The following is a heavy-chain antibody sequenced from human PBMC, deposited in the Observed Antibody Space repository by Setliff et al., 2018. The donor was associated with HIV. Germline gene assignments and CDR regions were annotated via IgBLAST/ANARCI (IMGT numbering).Heavy chain of an antibody. V-gene: IGHV3-48*03. D-gene: IGHD6-13*01. Sequence: LKISCAASGFTFSRYEMNWVRQAPGKGLEWVSYISSSGGTIYYADSVKGRFTISRDNAKNSLYLQMNSLRAEDTAVYYCARDSSSWYEFYFDCWGQGTLVTVSS. J-gene: IGHJ4*02. CDR1: GFTFSRYE. CDR3: ARDSSSWYEFYFDC. CDR2: ISSSGGTI.